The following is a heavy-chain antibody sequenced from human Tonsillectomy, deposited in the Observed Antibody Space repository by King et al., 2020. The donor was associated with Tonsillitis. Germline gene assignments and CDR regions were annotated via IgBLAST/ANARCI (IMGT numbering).Heavy chain of an antibody. CDR2: IYRGDSDT. V-gene: IGHV5-51*03. CDR1: GYGFTNYW. Sequence: QLVQSGAEVKKPGESLKISCKGSGYGFTNYWIGWVRQMPGKGLEWMGIIYRGDSDTRYSPSFQGQVTIPADKSFSTAYLQWSSLKASDTAMYYCARRGGGSLDGFDIWGQGTMVTVSS. CDR3: ARRGGGSLDGFDI. D-gene: IGHD1-26*01. J-gene: IGHJ3*02.